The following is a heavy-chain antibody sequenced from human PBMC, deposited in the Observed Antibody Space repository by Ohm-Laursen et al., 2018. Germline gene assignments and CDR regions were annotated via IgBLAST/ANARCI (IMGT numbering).Heavy chain of an antibody. CDR2: IGIAGSTI. J-gene: IGHJ6*01. CDR1: GFTFSSFS. V-gene: IGHV3-48*01. Sequence: SLRLSCTASGFTFSSFSMKWVRQAPGKGLDWVSYIGIAGSTIYYADSVRGRFTISRDNSKNTLYLQMNSLRAEDTAVYYCAKGRFWSGSDNYYYYYGMDVWGQGTTVTVSS. CDR3: AKGRFWSGSDNYYYYYGMDV. D-gene: IGHD3-3*01.